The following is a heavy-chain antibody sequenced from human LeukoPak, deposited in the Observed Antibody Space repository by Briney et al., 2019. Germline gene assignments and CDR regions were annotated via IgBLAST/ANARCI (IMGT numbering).Heavy chain of an antibody. CDR2: IYYSGST. V-gene: IGHV4-59*01. D-gene: IGHD3-22*01. CDR1: GGSISSYY. CDR3: ARGQYYYDSSGYYGGFDY. Sequence: SETLSLTCTVSGGSISSYYWSWIRQPPGKGLEWIGYIYYSGSTNYNPSLKSRVTISVDTSKNQSSLKLSSVTAADTAVYYCARGQYYYDSSGYYGGFDYWGQGTLVTVSS. J-gene: IGHJ4*02.